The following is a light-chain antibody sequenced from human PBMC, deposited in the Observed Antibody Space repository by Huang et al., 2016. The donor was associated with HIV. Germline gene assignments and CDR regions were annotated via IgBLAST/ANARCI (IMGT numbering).Light chain of an antibody. J-gene: IGKJ4*01. CDR1: QSINSN. CDR2: GVS. CDR3: QHYNNWPPLVT. Sequence: EMVMTQSPATLSVSPGERATVSCRASQSINSNLAWYQQKPGQAPRLLIYGVSTRATGIPARFRGSGSGTEFTLTISSLQSEDFAFYYCQHYNNWPPLVTFGGGTKVEIK. V-gene: IGKV3-15*01.